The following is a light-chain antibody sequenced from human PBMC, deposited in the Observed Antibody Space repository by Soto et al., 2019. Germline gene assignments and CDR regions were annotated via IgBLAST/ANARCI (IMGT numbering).Light chain of an antibody. J-gene: IGLJ3*02. CDR2: DVS. Sequence: QSVLTQPASVSGSPGQSITISCTGTSSDIGSYNLVSWYQQDPGKAPKLLIYDVSERPSGVSNRFSGSKSGNTASLTISGLQVAEEAAYYCCSYAGSSALVFGGGTKLTVL. V-gene: IGLV2-23*02. CDR3: CSYAGSSALV. CDR1: SSDIGSYNL.